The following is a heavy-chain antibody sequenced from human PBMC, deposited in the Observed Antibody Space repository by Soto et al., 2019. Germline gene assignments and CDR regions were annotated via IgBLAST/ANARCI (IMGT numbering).Heavy chain of an antibody. CDR2: ISSKTYGGTT. V-gene: IGHV3-49*04. D-gene: IGHD3-10*01. CDR1: GFTFGDYA. CDR3: TRVGEYYRSGTYCYFDY. Sequence: GGSLRLSCTASGFTFGDYALSWVRQAPGKGLEWVGFISSKTYGGTTEYATSVKGRFTISRDDSKSIAYLQMNSLRSDDTAVYYCTRVGEYYRSGTYCYFDYWGQGTLVTVSS. J-gene: IGHJ4*02.